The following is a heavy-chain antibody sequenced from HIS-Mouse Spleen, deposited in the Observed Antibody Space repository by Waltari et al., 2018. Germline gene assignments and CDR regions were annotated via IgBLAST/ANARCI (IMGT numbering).Heavy chain of an antibody. J-gene: IGHJ4*02. CDR3: ARVLNWGTFDY. CDR2: IYSGGST. V-gene: IGHV3-53*01. CDR1: GFTVGSTY. Sequence: EVQLVESGGGLIQPGGSLGLSCAAPGFTVGSTYMGWARQAPGKGLEWVSVIYSGGSTYYADSVKGRFTISRDNSKNTLYLQMNSLRAEDTAVYYCARVLNWGTFDYWGQGTLVTVSS. D-gene: IGHD7-27*01.